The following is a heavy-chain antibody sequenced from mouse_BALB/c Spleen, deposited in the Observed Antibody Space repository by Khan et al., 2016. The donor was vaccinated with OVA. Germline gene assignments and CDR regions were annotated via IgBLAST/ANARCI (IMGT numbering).Heavy chain of an antibody. CDR1: GYTSPKYP. CDR2: INPKNGGT. Sequence: VQLKQSGPELVKPGASVKISCKTSGYTSPKYPVPWVKQSLGKSLAWIGVINPKNGGTAYNQKFKGKATLTVDKSSSTAYMEFRSLTSEDSAVYSCTRDAGRYWGQGTSVTVAS. J-gene: IGHJ4*01. D-gene: IGHD3-3*01. V-gene: IGHV1-18*01. CDR3: TRDAGRY.